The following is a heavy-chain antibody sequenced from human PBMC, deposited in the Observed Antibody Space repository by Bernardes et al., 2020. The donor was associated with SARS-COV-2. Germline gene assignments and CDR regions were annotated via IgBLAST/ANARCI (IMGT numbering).Heavy chain of an antibody. CDR3: ARRDFVYYYYYYGIDV. V-gene: IGHV4-4*02. CDR1: GGSVSSSNR. J-gene: IGHJ6*02. CDR2: IYDSGTT. Sequence: SETLSLTCAVSGGSVSSSNRWTWVRQPPGKGLEWIGEIYDSGTTNYNPSLKSRVTISIDESKNQFSLRLRSVTAADTAVYYCARRDFVYYYYYYGIDVWGQGTTVTVSS.